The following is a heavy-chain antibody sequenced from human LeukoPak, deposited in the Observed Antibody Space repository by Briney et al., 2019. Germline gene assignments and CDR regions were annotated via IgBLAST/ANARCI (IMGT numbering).Heavy chain of an antibody. J-gene: IGHJ4*02. V-gene: IGHV3-48*03. CDR1: GFSFCEYE. CDR3: ARTTLSGAPRD. CDR2: INAGGSTI. Sequence: GGPLRLSCVASGFSFCEYEMNGVRQAPGKGGEWVSYINAGGSTIHYAASVRGRFTISRDNAKNSLYLQMNNLRAEDTGIYYCARTTLSGAPRDWGQGSQVTISS. D-gene: IGHD1-26*01.